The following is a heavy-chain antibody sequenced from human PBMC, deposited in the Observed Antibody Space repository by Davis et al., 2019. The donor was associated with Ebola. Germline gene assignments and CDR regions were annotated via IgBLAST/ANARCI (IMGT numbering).Heavy chain of an antibody. CDR1: GGTFSNYT. J-gene: IGHJ4*02. D-gene: IGHD1-26*01. CDR3: ARDSSGVVGANDFDY. Sequence: SVKVSCKASGGTFSNYTFHWVRQAPGQGLEWMGRIIPRVGLGNSAQKFQGRVTITADKSTDTTYMELSSLRSDDTAVYFCARDSSGVVGANDFDYWGQGTLVTVSS. CDR2: IIPRVGLG. V-gene: IGHV1-69*04.